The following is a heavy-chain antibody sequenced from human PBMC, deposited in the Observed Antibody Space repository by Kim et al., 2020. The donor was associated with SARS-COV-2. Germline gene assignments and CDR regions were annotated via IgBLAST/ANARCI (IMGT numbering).Heavy chain of an antibody. V-gene: IGHV4-59*09. CDR3: AKGGATAWLMGD. D-gene: IGHD3-9*01. J-gene: IGHJ4*02. Sequence: NHNPSLNIRVTMSIDTSKNQFSLKLASLTAADTSMYYCAKGGATAWLMGDWGQGTLVTVSS.